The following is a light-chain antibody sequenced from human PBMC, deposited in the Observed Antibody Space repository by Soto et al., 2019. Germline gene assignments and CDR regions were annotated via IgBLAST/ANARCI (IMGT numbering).Light chain of an antibody. Sequence: EIVLTQSPGTVSLSPGEGASLSFMASQSVSSNQIAWYQQRPGQTPRLLMYGTSSRAPGIPDRFSGSGSGTGFTLTIRRLEPEDFAVYYCQHYDNTPTFGGGTKVDI. J-gene: IGKJ4*01. CDR2: GTS. CDR1: QSVSSNQ. CDR3: QHYDNTPT. V-gene: IGKV3-20*01.